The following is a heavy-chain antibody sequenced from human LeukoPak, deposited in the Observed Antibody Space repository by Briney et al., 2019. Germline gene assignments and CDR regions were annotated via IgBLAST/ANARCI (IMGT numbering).Heavy chain of an antibody. Sequence: ASVKVSCKASGYTFTGYYMHWVRQAPGQGLEWMGWINPNSGGTNYAQKFQGRVTMTRDTSISTAYMELSRLRSDDTAVYYCAVXXXXXXXFGYYFDYWGQGTLVTVSS. D-gene: IGHD6-25*01. V-gene: IGHV1-2*02. J-gene: IGHJ4*02. CDR1: GYTFTGYY. CDR2: INPNSGGT. CDR3: AVXXXXXXXFGYYFDY.